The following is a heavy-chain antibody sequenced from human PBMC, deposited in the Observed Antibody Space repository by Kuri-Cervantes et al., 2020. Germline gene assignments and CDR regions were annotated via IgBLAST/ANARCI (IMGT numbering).Heavy chain of an antibody. CDR2: INPGGSGV. V-gene: IGHV3-11*04. D-gene: IGHD6-19*01. Sequence: GGSLRLSCAASGFTFSDYYMSWIRQAPGKGLEWVSYINPGGSGVYYAASVKGRFTISRDNAKNSLYLQMNSLRAEDTAVYYCAREGSSGWYGYYYYYMDVWGKGTTVTVSS. CDR1: GFTFSDYY. CDR3: AREGSSGWYGYYYYYMDV. J-gene: IGHJ6*03.